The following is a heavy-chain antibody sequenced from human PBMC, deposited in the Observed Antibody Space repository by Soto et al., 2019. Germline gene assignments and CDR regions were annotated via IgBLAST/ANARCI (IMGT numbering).Heavy chain of an antibody. V-gene: IGHV3-30-3*01. CDR1: GFTFSSYA. CDR2: ISYDGSNK. CDR3: ARDTSGSLDSYYYYYYGMDV. D-gene: IGHD1-26*01. J-gene: IGHJ6*02. Sequence: GGSLRLSCAASGFTFSSYAMHWVRQAPGKGLEWVAVISYDGSNKYYADSVKGRFTISRDNSKNTLYLQMNSLRAEDTAVYYCARDTSGSLDSYYYYYYGMDVWGQGTTVTVSS.